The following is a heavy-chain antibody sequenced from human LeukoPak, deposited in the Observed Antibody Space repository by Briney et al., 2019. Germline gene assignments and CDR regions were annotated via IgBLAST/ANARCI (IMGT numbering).Heavy chain of an antibody. J-gene: IGHJ4*02. Sequence: GGSLRLSCAASGFTFSSYSMNWVRQAPGKGLEWVSSISSSSSYIYYADSMKGRFTTSRDNAKNSLYLQMNSLRAEDTAVYYCARGVASLRHSYYFDYWGQGTLVTVSS. CDR1: GFTFSSYS. V-gene: IGHV3-21*01. D-gene: IGHD3-16*01. CDR3: ARGVASLRHSYYFDY. CDR2: ISSSSSYI.